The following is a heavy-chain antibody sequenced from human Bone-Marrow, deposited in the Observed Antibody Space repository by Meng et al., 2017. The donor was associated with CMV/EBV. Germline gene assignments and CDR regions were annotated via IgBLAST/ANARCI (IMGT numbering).Heavy chain of an antibody. V-gene: IGHV3-66*02. CDR1: GFTVSSNY. CDR3: ASTTVLYSGYEGAANDN. J-gene: IGHJ4*02. Sequence: GESLKISCAASGFTVSSNYMSWVRQAPGKGLEWVSVIYSGGSTYYADSVKGRLTISRDNSKNTLYLQMNSLRAEDTAVYYCASTTVLYSGYEGAANDNWGQGTLVTVSS. CDR2: IYSGGST. D-gene: IGHD5-12*01.